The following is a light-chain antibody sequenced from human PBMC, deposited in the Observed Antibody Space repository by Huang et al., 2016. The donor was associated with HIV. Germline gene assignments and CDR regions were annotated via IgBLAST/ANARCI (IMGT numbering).Light chain of an antibody. CDR1: QSVSSN. CDR2: GAS. V-gene: IGKV3-15*01. Sequence: EIVMTQSPATLSVSPGERATLSFSASQSVSSNLAWYQQKPGQAPRLIIYGASTRTNGIPARFSGSGSGTEFTLTISNLQSEDFAVYYCQQYNNWRTFGQGTKVDIK. J-gene: IGKJ1*01. CDR3: QQYNNWRT.